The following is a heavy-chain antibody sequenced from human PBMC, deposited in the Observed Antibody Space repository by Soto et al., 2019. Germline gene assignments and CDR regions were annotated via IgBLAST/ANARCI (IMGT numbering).Heavy chain of an antibody. CDR3: ARQQSGLDY. J-gene: IGHJ4*02. CDR2: INPNSGDT. V-gene: IGHV1-2*04. Sequence: GASVKVSCKTSGYTFTGYYMHWVRQAPGQGLEWMGWINPNSGDTNYAQKFQGWVTRTRDTSISTAYMELSRLTSDDTAVYYCARQQSGLDYWGQGTLVTVSS. CDR1: GYTFTGYY. D-gene: IGHD6-13*01.